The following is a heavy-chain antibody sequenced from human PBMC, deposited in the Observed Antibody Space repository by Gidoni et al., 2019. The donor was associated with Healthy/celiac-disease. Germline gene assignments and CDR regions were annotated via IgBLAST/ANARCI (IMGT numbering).Heavy chain of an antibody. Sequence: EVQLVESGGGLVQPGGSLRLSCSASGFTFSSYAMHWVRQAPGKGLEYVAAISSNGGSTYYADSVKGRFTISRDNSKNTLYLQMSSLRAEDTAVYYCVKVIAVAGAPYWGQGTLVTVSS. J-gene: IGHJ4*02. CDR3: VKVIAVAGAPY. CDR1: GFTFSSYA. D-gene: IGHD6-19*01. CDR2: ISSNGGST. V-gene: IGHV3-64D*06.